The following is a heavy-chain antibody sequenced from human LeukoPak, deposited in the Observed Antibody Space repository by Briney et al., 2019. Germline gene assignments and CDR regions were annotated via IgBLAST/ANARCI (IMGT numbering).Heavy chain of an antibody. CDR2: TYYRSKWYN. D-gene: IGHD2-2*02. CDR3: ARVTLYCSSTSCYSHWFDP. Sequence: SQTLSLTCAISGDSVSSNSAAWNWIRQSPSRGLEWLGRTYYRSKWYNDYAVSVKSRITIDPDTSKNQFSLQLNSVTPEDTAVYYCARVTLYCSSTSCYSHWFDPWGQGTLVTVSS. J-gene: IGHJ5*02. V-gene: IGHV6-1*01. CDR1: GDSVSSNSAA.